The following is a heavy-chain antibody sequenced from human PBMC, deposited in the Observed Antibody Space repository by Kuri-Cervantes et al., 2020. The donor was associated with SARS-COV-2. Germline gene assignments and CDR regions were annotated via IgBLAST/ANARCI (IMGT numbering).Heavy chain of an antibody. CDR3: AREQTITIFGVVNRNYMDV. D-gene: IGHD3-3*01. CDR2: IYHSGST. V-gene: IGHV4-38-2*02. CDR1: GYSISSGYY. Sequence: SETLSLTCTVSGYSISSGYYWGWIRQPPGKGLEWIGSIYHSGSTYYNPSLKSRVTISVDTSKNQFSLKLSSVTAADTAVYYCAREQTITIFGVVNRNYMDVWGKGTTVTVSS. J-gene: IGHJ6*03.